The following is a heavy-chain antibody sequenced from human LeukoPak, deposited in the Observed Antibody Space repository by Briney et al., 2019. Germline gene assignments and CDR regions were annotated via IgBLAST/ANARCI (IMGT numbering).Heavy chain of an antibody. V-gene: IGHV4-34*01. CDR3: ARVWGTSWSGYYVYYYYGMDV. CDR1: SGSFSGYY. J-gene: IGHJ6*02. Sequence: SETLSLTCAVYSGSFSGYYWSWIRQPPGKGLEWIGEINHSGSTNYNPSLKSRVTISVDTSKNQFSLKLSSVTAADTAVYYCARVWGTSWSGYYVYYYYGMDVWGQGTTVTVSS. CDR2: INHSGST. D-gene: IGHD3-3*01.